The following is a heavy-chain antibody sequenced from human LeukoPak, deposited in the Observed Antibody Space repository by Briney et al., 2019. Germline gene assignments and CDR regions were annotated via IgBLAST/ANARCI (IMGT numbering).Heavy chain of an antibody. Sequence: RAGGSLRLSCAASGFTFSSYSMSWVRQAPGKGLEWVSAISGSGGSTYYADSVKGRFTISRDNSKNTLYLQMNSLRAEDTAVYYCAVMVRGVVSDAFDIWGQGTMVTVSS. D-gene: IGHD3-10*01. V-gene: IGHV3-23*01. CDR3: AVMVRGVVSDAFDI. CDR1: GFTFSSYS. J-gene: IGHJ3*02. CDR2: ISGSGGST.